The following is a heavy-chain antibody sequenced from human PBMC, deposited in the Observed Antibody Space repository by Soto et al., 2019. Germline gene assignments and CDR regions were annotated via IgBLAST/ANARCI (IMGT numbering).Heavy chain of an antibody. CDR1: GYSFTSYW. J-gene: IGHJ4*02. Sequence: GESLKISCKGSGYSFTSYWIGWVRQMPGKGLEWMGIIYPGDSDTRYSPSFQGQVTISADKSISTAYLQWSSLKASDTAMYYCATGIEADGKYCGGDCYGFDYWGQGTLVTVSS. V-gene: IGHV5-51*01. CDR2: IYPGDSDT. CDR3: ATGIEADGKYCGGDCYGFDY. D-gene: IGHD2-21*02.